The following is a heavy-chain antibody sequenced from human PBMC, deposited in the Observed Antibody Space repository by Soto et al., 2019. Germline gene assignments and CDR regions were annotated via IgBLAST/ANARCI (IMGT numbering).Heavy chain of an antibody. CDR2: ISDGGDLT. CDR1: GFAFSSHP. D-gene: IGHD3-10*01. V-gene: IGHV3-23*01. Sequence: VGSLRLSCAASGFAFSSHPMSWVRQAPEKGLEWVAGISDGGDLTYNADSVRGRFTISRDNSRNTLYLQMNSLRAEDTAVYYCARRVIGSSRAFDIWGQGTMVTVSS. CDR3: ARRVIGSSRAFDI. J-gene: IGHJ3*02.